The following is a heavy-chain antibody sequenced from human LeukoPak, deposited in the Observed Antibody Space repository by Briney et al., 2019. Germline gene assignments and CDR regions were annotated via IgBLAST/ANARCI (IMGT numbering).Heavy chain of an antibody. J-gene: IGHJ4*02. CDR3: ARGGTTTWVGSFDY. CDR1: GYTFTSYG. CDR2: ISPYNGNT. D-gene: IGHD1-26*01. Sequence: ASVKVSCKASGYTFTSYGISWVRQAHGQGLELMGWISPYNGNTNYVQNLQGRVTMTTDTSTSTAYVELRSLRSDDTAVYYCARGGTTTWVGSFDYWGQGSLVTVSS. V-gene: IGHV1-18*01.